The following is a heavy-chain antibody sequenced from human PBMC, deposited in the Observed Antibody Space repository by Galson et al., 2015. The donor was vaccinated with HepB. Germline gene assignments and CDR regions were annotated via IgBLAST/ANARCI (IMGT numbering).Heavy chain of an antibody. Sequence: SLRLSCAASGFTFSSYWMHWVRQAPGKGLVWVSRINSDGSSTSYADSVKGRFTISRDNAKNTLYLQMNSLRAEDTAVYYCARAIDPSYFSQYYYYGMDVWGQGTTVTVSS. CDR2: INSDGSST. CDR1: GFTFSSYW. D-gene: IGHD3-10*01. CDR3: ARAIDPSYFSQYYYYGMDV. J-gene: IGHJ6*02. V-gene: IGHV3-74*01.